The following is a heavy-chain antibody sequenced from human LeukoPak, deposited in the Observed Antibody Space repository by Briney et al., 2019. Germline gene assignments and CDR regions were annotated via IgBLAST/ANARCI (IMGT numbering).Heavy chain of an antibody. Sequence: GGSLRLSCAASGFTFSSYWMSWVRQAPGKGLKWVANIKQDGSEKYYVDSVKGRYTISRDNAKNSLYLQMNSLRAEDTAVYYCAKTDYGDYIDYWGQGTLVSVSS. V-gene: IGHV3-7*01. CDR3: AKTDYGDYIDY. J-gene: IGHJ4*02. CDR1: GFTFSSYW. CDR2: IKQDGSEK. D-gene: IGHD4-17*01.